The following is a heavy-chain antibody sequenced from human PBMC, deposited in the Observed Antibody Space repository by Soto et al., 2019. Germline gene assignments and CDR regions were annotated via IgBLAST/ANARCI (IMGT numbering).Heavy chain of an antibody. Sequence: QVQLVESGGGVVQPGRSLRLSCAASGFTFRIYAMHWVRQAPGKGLECVAAISYDGSNKFYRDSVKGRFTISRDNSTNTLYLQINSLRYEDTAVYYCARGDREDIAVVIGARPGEYGVDVWGQGTTVTVSS. V-gene: IGHV3-30-3*01. D-gene: IGHD2-15*01. CDR1: GFTFRIYA. J-gene: IGHJ6*02. CDR3: ARGDREDIAVVIGARPGEYGVDV. CDR2: ISYDGSNK.